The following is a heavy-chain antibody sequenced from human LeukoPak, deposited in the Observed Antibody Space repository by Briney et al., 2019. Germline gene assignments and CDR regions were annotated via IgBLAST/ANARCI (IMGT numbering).Heavy chain of an antibody. Sequence: GGSLRLSCAASGFTFSSYWMHWVRQAPGKGLVWVSRIDTDGSFTSYADSVRGRFTISRDNAKNTLYLQMSSLRAEDTAVYYCVPIAVAGFFDYWGQGTLVTVSS. CDR3: VPIAVAGFFDY. V-gene: IGHV3-74*01. CDR1: GFTFSSYW. J-gene: IGHJ4*01. CDR2: IDTDGSFT. D-gene: IGHD6-19*01.